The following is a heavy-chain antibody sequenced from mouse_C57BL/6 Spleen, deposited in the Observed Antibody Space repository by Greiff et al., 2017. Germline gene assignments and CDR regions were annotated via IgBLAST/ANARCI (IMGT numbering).Heavy chain of an antibody. CDR2: ILPGSGST. CDR3: ASLLRRYAMDY. J-gene: IGHJ4*01. Sequence: QVQLQQSGAELMKPGASVKLSCKATGYSFTGYWIEWVKQRPGHGLQWIGEILPGSGSTNYNEKFKGKATFTADTSSNTAYMQLSSLTTEDSAICYCASLLRRYAMDYWGQGTSGTVSS. V-gene: IGHV1-9*01. D-gene: IGHD2-4*01. CDR1: GYSFTGYW.